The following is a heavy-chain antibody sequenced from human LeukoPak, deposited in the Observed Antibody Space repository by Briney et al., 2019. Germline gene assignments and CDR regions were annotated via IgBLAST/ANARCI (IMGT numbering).Heavy chain of an antibody. J-gene: IGHJ3*02. Sequence: SETLSLTCAVYGGSFSGYYWSWIRQPPGKGLEWIGEINHSGSTNYNPSLKSRVTISVDTSKNQFSLKLSSVTAADTAVYYCARNTGGAFDIWAKGQWSPSLQ. V-gene: IGHV4-34*01. CDR3: ARNTGGAFDI. CDR1: GGSFSGYY. CDR2: INHSGST. D-gene: IGHD1-14*01.